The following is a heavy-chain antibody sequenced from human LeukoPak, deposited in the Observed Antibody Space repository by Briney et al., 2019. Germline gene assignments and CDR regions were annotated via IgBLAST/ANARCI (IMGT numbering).Heavy chain of an antibody. V-gene: IGHV4-34*01. D-gene: IGHD3-22*01. CDR1: GGSFSGYY. Sequence: SETLSLTCAVYGGSFSGYYWSWIRQPPGKGLEWIGEINHSGSTNYNPSLKSRVTISVDTSKNQFSLKLSSVTAADTAVYCCARGPTYYYDSSGYYDWGQGTLVTVSS. J-gene: IGHJ4*02. CDR2: INHSGST. CDR3: ARGPTYYYDSSGYYD.